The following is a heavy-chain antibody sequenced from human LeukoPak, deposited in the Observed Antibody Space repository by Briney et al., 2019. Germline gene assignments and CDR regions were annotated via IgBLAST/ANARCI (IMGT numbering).Heavy chain of an antibody. CDR1: GYSFTSYW. CDR2: IYPGDSDT. J-gene: IGHJ5*02. D-gene: IGHD2-8*01. V-gene: IGHV5-51*01. CDR3: ARHNGRLGYWFDP. Sequence: GESLQISCKGSGYSFTSYWIGWVRQLPGKGLEWMGIIYPGDSDTRYSPSFQGQVTISADKSISTAYLQWSSLKASDTAMYYCARHNGRLGYWFDPWGQGTLVTVSS.